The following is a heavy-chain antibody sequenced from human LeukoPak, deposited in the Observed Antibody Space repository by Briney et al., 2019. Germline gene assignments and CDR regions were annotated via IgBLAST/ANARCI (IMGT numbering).Heavy chain of an antibody. CDR2: IYYSGST. J-gene: IGHJ4*02. Sequence: SETLSLTCTVSGGSISSSSYYWGWIRQPPGKGLGWIGSIYYSGSTYYNPSLKSRVTISVDTSKNQFSLKLSSVTAADTAVYYCAKSNGYGLIDYWGQGTLVTVSS. D-gene: IGHD5-12*01. CDR1: GGSISSSSYY. CDR3: AKSNGYGLIDY. V-gene: IGHV4-39*01.